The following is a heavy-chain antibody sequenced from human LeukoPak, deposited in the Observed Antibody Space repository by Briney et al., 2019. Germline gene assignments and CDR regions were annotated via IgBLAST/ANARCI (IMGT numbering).Heavy chain of an antibody. CDR2: ISTSGSTT. CDR3: VRRFYGGNPVDFFDY. CDR1: GFTFSSYS. Sequence: GGSLRLSCAASGFTFSSYSMNWVRQSPGKGLEWISYISTSGSTTSYADSVRGRFTISRDNARNSLHLQMNSLSADDTALYYCVRRFYGGNPVDFFDYWGQGTLVTVSS. J-gene: IGHJ4*02. D-gene: IGHD4-23*01. V-gene: IGHV3-48*04.